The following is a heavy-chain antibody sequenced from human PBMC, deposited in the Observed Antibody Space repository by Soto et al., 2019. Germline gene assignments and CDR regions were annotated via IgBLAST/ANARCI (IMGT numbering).Heavy chain of an antibody. V-gene: IGHV1-8*01. D-gene: IGHD3-16*01. CDR3: GSLGRICAYFWGSSA. Sequence: ASVKVSCTASGYTFTSYDVNWVRQATGQGLEWMGWMNPNSGDTGYAPQFQGRVTMTRDTSISTAYMELSSLRSEDTAIYYCGSLGRICAYFWGSSAGGRETLVPVSS. CDR1: GYTFTSYD. J-gene: IGHJ4*02. CDR2: MNPNSGDT.